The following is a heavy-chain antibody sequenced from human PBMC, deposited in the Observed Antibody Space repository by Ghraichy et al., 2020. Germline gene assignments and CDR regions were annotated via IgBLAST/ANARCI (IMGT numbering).Heavy chain of an antibody. CDR2: ISSSSSTI. V-gene: IGHV3-48*02. Sequence: GGSLRLSCAASGFTFSSYSMNWVRQAPGKGLEWVSYISSSSSTIYYADSVKGRFTISRDNAKNSLYLQMNSLRDEDTAVYYCARDSKQWLARGITDYWGQVTLVTVSS. CDR1: GFTFSSYS. D-gene: IGHD6-19*01. J-gene: IGHJ4*02. CDR3: ARDSKQWLARGITDY.